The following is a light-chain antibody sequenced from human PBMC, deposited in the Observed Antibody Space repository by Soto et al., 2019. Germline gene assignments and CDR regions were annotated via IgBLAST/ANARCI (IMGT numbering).Light chain of an antibody. J-gene: IGKJ1*01. CDR1: QSVSSY. CDR2: GAS. Sequence: EIVLTQSPGTLSLSPGERATLSCMASQSVSSYLAWYQQKPGQAPRLLIYGASSRATGIPDRFSGSGSGTDFTLTISRLEPEDFAVYYCQQYGSPSRTFGQGTKVEIK. V-gene: IGKV3-20*01. CDR3: QQYGSPSRT.